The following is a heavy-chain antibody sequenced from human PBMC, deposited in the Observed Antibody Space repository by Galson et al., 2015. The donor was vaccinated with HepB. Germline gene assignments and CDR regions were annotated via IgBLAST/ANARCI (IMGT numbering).Heavy chain of an antibody. D-gene: IGHD6-13*01. CDR3: TTGEAAGTIFDY. CDR2: IKSKTDGGTT. CDR1: GFTFSNAW. Sequence: SLRLSCAASGFTFSNAWMSWVRQAPGKGLEWVGRIKSKTDGGTTDYAAPVKGRFTISRDDSKNTLYLQMNSLKTEDTAVYYCTTGEAAGTIFDYWGQGTLVTVSS. V-gene: IGHV3-15*01. J-gene: IGHJ4*02.